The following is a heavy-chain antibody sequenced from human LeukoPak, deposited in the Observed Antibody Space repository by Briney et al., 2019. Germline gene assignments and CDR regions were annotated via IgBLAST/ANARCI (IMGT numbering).Heavy chain of an antibody. V-gene: IGHV1-18*04. Sequence: ASVKVSCKASGYTFTSYGISWVRQAPGQGLEWMGWISAYNGNTNYAQKLQGRVTMTTDTSTSTAYMELRSLRSDDTAVYYCARDLFGYCSGGSCLLFDYWGQGTLVTVSS. CDR3: ARDLFGYCSGGSCLLFDY. CDR2: ISAYNGNT. CDR1: GYTFTSYG. D-gene: IGHD2-15*01. J-gene: IGHJ4*02.